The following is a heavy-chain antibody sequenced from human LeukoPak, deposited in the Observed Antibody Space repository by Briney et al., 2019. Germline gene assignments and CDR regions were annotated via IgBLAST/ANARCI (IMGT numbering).Heavy chain of an antibody. V-gene: IGHV3-33*01. J-gene: IGHJ1*01. CDR2: IWYDGSNK. D-gene: IGHD3-3*01. Sequence: GGSLRLSCAASGFTFSSYGMHWVRQAPGKGLEWVAVIWYDGSNKYYADSVKGRFTISRDNSKNTLYLQMNSLRAEDTAVYYCARDFWSGYPDSEYFQHWGQGTLVTVSS. CDR1: GFTFSSYG. CDR3: ARDFWSGYPDSEYFQH.